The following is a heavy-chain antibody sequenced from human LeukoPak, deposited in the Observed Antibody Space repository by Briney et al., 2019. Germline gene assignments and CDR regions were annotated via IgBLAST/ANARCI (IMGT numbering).Heavy chain of an antibody. V-gene: IGHV4-34*01. Sequence: SETLSLTCAVYGGSFSGYYWSWIRQPPGKGLEWIGEINHSGSTNYNPSLKSRVTISVDTSKNQFSLKLSSVTAADTAVYYCARGGAGYCSSTSCRRGYSYGTYDYWGQGTLVTVSS. CDR2: INHSGST. CDR3: ARGGAGYCSSTSCRRGYSYGTYDY. CDR1: GGSFSGYY. J-gene: IGHJ4*02. D-gene: IGHD2-2*01.